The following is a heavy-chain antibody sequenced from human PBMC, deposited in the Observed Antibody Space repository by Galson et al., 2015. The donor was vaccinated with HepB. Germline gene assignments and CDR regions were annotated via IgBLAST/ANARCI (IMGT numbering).Heavy chain of an antibody. J-gene: IGHJ4*02. CDR3: ARRHYYASALAFDY. CDR2: IKQDGSEK. V-gene: IGHV3-7*01. Sequence: SLRLSCAASGFTFSSFWMNWVRQAPGKGLEWVANIKQDGSEKYYVDSVKGRFTISRDNAKNSLYLQQNSLRADDTAVYYCARRHYYASALAFDYWGQGTLVTVSS. D-gene: IGHD3-10*01. CDR1: GFTFSSFW.